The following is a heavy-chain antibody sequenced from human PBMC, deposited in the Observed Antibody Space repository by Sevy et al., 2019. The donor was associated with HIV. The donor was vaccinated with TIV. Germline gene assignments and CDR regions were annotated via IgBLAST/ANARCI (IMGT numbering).Heavy chain of an antibody. J-gene: IGHJ3*02. CDR3: ARLYAAYDI. Sequence: SETLSLTCAIYGGSFSDYSWNWIRQSPGKGLEWIGEVNHRGGTNYNPSLKSRVTLSVDTSKNQFSLKLTSMTPADTAVYFCARLYAAYDIWGQGTLVTVSS. D-gene: IGHD2-2*01. CDR1: GGSFSDYS. V-gene: IGHV4-34*01. CDR2: VNHRGGT.